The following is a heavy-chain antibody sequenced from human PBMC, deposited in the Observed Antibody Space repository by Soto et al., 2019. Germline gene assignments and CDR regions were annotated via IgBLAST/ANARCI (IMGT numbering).Heavy chain of an antibody. J-gene: IGHJ6*02. CDR2: IYYSGNT. CDR3: ARHPVSYSSSPDV. D-gene: IGHD6-6*01. V-gene: IGHV4-39*01. CDR1: GGSISSDSYY. Sequence: QLQMQESGPGLVKPSETLSLTCTVSGGSISSDSYYCGWIRQPPGKGLELIVEIYYSGNTYYNPSLKNRVSLSVGTSKNQFSLHLRSVTAADTAVYYCARHPVSYSSSPDVWGQGTTVTVS.